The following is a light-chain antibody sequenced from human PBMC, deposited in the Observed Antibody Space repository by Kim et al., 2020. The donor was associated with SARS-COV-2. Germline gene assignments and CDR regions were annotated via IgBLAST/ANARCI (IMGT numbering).Light chain of an antibody. J-gene: IGKJ4*02. V-gene: IGKV3-15*01. CDR1: QSVSSN. CDR2: GAS. CDR3: QQYNNWPPLT. Sequence: EIVMTHSPATLSVSPGERATLSCRASQSVSSNLAWYQQKPGQAPRLLIYGASTRATGIPARFSGSGSGTEFTLTISSRQSEDFAVYYCQQYNNWPPLTFGGGTKVDIK.